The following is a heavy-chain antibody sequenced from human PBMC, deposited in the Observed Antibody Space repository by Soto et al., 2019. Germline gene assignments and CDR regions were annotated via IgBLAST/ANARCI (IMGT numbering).Heavy chain of an antibody. CDR1: GYTFTSYD. J-gene: IGHJ5*02. CDR3: ARRTLYYDFWSGYYFDP. Sequence: ASVKVSCKASGYTFTSYDINWVRQATGQGLEWMGWMNPNSGNTGYAQKFQGRVTMTRNTSISTAYMELSSLRSEDTAVYYCARRTLYYDFWSGYYFDPWGQGTLVTVSS. CDR2: MNPNSGNT. D-gene: IGHD3-3*01. V-gene: IGHV1-8*01.